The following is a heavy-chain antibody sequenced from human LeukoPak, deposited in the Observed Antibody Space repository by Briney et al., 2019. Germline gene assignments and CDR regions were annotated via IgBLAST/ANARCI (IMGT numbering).Heavy chain of an antibody. D-gene: IGHD6-19*01. CDR2: IYNSELT. V-gene: IGHV4-59*12. J-gene: IGHJ4*02. CDR3: ARRRGWYEYYFDY. Sequence: PETLSLTCTVSGGSISSYFWSWIRQPPGKGLEWIGNIYNSELTNYNPSLKNRVTISVDTSKNQFSLKLSSVTAADTAVYYCARRRGWYEYYFDYWGQGTLVTVSS. CDR1: GGSISSYF.